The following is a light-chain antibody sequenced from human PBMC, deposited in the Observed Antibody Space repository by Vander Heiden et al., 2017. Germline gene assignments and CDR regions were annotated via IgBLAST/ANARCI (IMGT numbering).Light chain of an antibody. CDR3: QQYYSWPTLT. CDR2: SAS. V-gene: IGKV3-15*01. Sequence: EIVMTPSPATLSVSPGDTATRSCRASQSISSYLAWYQQKRGQTPRLLIYSASTRATGIPTRFSGSGFGTEFTLTISSLQSEDFAIYYCQQYYSWPTLTFGGGTKVEIK. J-gene: IGKJ4*01. CDR1: QSISSY.